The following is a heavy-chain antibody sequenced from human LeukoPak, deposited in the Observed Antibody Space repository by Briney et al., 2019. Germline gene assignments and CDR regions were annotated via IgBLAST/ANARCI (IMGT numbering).Heavy chain of an antibody. D-gene: IGHD6-19*01. CDR1: GFTVSSYY. CDR2: MYCGGRT. Sequence: AGGSLRLSCAASGFTVSSYYVSWVREAPGKGVECVSVMYCGGRTYYGDSGKGRFTFSRDNSKNTLYLQMNSLRAEDTAVYTCARCRRYTTGWCNWLDPWGQGTQVTVSS. CDR3: ARCRRYTTGWCNWLDP. J-gene: IGHJ5*02. V-gene: IGHV3-53*01.